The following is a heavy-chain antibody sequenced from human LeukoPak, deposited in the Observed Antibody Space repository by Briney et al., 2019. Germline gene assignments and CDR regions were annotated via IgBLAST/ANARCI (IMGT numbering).Heavy chain of an antibody. CDR3: AKDGLLYFDWLLYFDY. V-gene: IGHV3-23*01. J-gene: IGHJ4*02. D-gene: IGHD3-9*01. CDR1: GFTFSSYA. CDR2: ISGSGGST. Sequence: PGGSLRLSCAASGFTFSSYAMSWVRQAPGKGLEWVSAISGSGGSTYYADSVKGRFTISRDNSKNTLYLQMNSLRAEDTAVYYCAKDGLLYFDWLLYFDYWGQGTPVTVSS.